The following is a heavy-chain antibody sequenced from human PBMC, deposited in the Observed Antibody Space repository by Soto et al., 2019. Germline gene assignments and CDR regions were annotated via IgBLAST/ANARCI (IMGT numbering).Heavy chain of an antibody. J-gene: IGHJ4*02. CDR2: IYYIGNT. V-gene: IGHV4-39*01. CDR3: GGQDYGAKGYYFEN. D-gene: IGHD4-17*01. CDR1: NGSISSRSSY. Sequence: QLQLQESGSGLVKPSETLSLTCIVSNGSISSRSSYWGWLRQTPGNGLEWIGSIYYIGNTYYNPSLTSRVTIYIETSKTKFSLKMNSATAADTAVYFCGGQDYGAKGYYFENWGQGDMVTVSS.